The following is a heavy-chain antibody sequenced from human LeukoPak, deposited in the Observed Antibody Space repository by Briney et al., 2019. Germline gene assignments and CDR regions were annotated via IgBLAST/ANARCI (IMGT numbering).Heavy chain of an antibody. CDR1: GFTFSSYW. V-gene: IGHV3-74*01. D-gene: IGHD3-10*01. J-gene: IGHJ5*02. CDR2: INSDGSST. CDR3: ARGTYYYGSGSYYKAPNWFDP. Sequence: GGSLRLSCATSGFTFSSYWRHWVRQAPGKGLVWVSRINSDGSSTSYADSVKGRFTISRDNAKNTLYLQMNSLRAEDTAVYYCARGTYYYGSGSYYKAPNWFDPWGQGTLVTVSS.